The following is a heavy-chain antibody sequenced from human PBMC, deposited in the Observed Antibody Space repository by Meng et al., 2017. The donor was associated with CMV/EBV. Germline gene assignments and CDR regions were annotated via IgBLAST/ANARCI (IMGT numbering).Heavy chain of an antibody. D-gene: IGHD5/OR15-5a*01. J-gene: IGHJ6*02. CDR2: ISPSGNYI. CDR1: GFTFSGSA. V-gene: IGHV3-21*06. Sequence: GESLKISCAASGFTFSGSAMHWVRQASGKGLEWVSSISPSGNYIYYAASLKGRFTISRDNANNSLFLQMNSLRAEDTAVYFCARDGLRNYYYYGMDVWGQGTTVTVSS. CDR3: ARDGLRNYYYYGMDV.